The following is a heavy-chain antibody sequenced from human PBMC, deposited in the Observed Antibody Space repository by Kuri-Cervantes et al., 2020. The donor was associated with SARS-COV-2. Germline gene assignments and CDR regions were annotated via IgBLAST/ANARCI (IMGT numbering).Heavy chain of an antibody. CDR2: IRYDGDIA. Sequence: GESLKISCAASGFTFSSYAMHWVRQAPGKGLEWVAFIRYDGDIAYYGESVEGRFTISRDNSKNTLFLQLTGLRAEDMAVYYCAKDVDYYGSGSYYRGNFDYWGQGTLVTVSS. J-gene: IGHJ4*02. CDR1: GFTFSSYA. V-gene: IGHV3-30*02. CDR3: AKDVDYYGSGSYYRGNFDY. D-gene: IGHD3-10*01.